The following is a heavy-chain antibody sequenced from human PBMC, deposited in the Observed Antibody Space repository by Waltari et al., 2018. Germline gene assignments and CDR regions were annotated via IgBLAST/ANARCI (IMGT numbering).Heavy chain of an antibody. Sequence: QVQLVQSGAEVKKPGASVKVSCKASGYTFTGYYMHWVRQAPGQGVRWWGWVNPTSGGTNYAQTVQGRVTMTRDTSISTAYMELSRLRSDDTAVYYCATYNWNYQPPDAFDIWGQGTMVTVSS. CDR1: GYTFTGYY. D-gene: IGHD1-7*01. CDR2: VNPTSGGT. CDR3: ATYNWNYQPPDAFDI. J-gene: IGHJ3*02. V-gene: IGHV1-2*02.